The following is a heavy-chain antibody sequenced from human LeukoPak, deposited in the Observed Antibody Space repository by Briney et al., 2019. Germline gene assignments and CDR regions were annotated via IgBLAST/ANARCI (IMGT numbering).Heavy chain of an antibody. CDR3: ARPGYRSRYFDY. Sequence: GESLKISFKGSGYSFTSYWIGWVRQMPGKGLEWMGIINPGDSETKYSPSFQGQVTISADKSISTAYLQWSSLKASDTAMYYCARPGYRSRYFDYWGQGTLVTVSS. D-gene: IGHD6-19*01. J-gene: IGHJ4*02. CDR2: INPGDSET. V-gene: IGHV5-51*01. CDR1: GYSFTSYW.